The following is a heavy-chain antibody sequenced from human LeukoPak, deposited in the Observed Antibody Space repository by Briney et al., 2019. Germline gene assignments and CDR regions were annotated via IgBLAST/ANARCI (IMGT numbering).Heavy chain of an antibody. D-gene: IGHD5-18*01. V-gene: IGHV3-23*01. CDR1: GFTFSSYA. J-gene: IGHJ4*02. Sequence: GGSLRLSCAAPGFTFSSYAMSWVRQAPGKGLEWVSAISGSGGSTYYADSVKGRFTISRDNSKNTLYLQMNSLRAEDTAVYYCAKPAAPGYSYGEFDYWGQGTLVIVSS. CDR3: AKPAAPGYSYGEFDY. CDR2: ISGSGGST.